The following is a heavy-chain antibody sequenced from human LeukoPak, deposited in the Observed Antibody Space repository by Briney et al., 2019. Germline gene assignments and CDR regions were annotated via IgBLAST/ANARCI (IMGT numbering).Heavy chain of an antibody. J-gene: IGHJ4*02. CDR2: INYSGST. CDR3: ARVYHQAFDY. CDR1: GGSFSGYY. D-gene: IGHD2-2*01. Sequence: SETLSLTCAVYGGSFSGYYWSWIRQPPGKGREWIGEINYSGSTNYNPSLKRRVTMSVDTSKNQFSLKLSSVTAADTAVYYCARVYHQAFDYWGQGTLVTVSS. V-gene: IGHV4-34*01.